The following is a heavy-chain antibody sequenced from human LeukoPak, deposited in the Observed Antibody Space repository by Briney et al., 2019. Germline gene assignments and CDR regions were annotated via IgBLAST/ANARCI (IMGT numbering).Heavy chain of an antibody. CDR3: ARRQERYYYDSSGYYLAGWFDP. V-gene: IGHV2-5*02. CDR1: GFSLSTSGVG. CDR2: ICWDDDK. Sequence: SGPTLVKPTQTLTLTCTFSGFSLSTSGVGVGWIHQPPGKALEWLALICWDDDKRYSPSLKSRLTITKDTSKNHVVLTMTNMDPVDTATYYCARRQERYYYDSSGYYLAGWFDPWGQGTLVTVSS. J-gene: IGHJ5*02. D-gene: IGHD3-22*01.